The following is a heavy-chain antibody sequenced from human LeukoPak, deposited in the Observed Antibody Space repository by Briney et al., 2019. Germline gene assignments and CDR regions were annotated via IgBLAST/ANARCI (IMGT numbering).Heavy chain of an antibody. D-gene: IGHD4-23*01. CDR3: ARVGNPVYYYYMDV. CDR2: ISGSGGST. J-gene: IGHJ6*03. V-gene: IGHV3-23*01. Sequence: GGSLRLSCAASGFTFSSYGMSWVRQAPGKGLEWVSAISGSGGSTYYADSVKGRFTISRDNSKNTLYLQMNSLRAEDTAVYYCARVGNPVYYYYMDVWGKGTTVTISS. CDR1: GFTFSSYG.